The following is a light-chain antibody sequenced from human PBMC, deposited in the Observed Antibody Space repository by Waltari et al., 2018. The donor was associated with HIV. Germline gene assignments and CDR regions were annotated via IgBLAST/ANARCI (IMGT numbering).Light chain of an antibody. CDR3: SSYTSSSTGV. J-gene: IGLJ1*01. CDR1: RSDVCGYHY. V-gene: IGLV2-14*01. Sequence: QSALTQPAPVSGSPGQSITLSCPVTRSDVCGYHYVPWYQQHPGKAPKLMIYEVSNRPSGVSNRFSGSKSGNTASLTISGLQAEDEADYYCSSYTSSSTGVFGTGTKVTVL. CDR2: EVS.